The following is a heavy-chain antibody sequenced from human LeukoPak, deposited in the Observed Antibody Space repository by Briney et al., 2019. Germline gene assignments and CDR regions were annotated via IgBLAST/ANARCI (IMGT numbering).Heavy chain of an antibody. J-gene: IGHJ4*02. CDR1: GGSISNYY. CDR2: FYYSGST. Sequence: SETLSLTCTVSGGSISNYYWSWIRQPPGKGLEWIGYFYYSGSTSYNPSLKCRVTISRDTSKNQFSLKLSSVTAADTAVYYCARGSRSNDYWGQGTLVTVSS. V-gene: IGHV4-59*01. CDR3: ARGSRSNDY.